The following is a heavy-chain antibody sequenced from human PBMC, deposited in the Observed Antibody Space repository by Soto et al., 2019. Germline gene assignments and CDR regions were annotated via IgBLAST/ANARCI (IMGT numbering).Heavy chain of an antibody. J-gene: IGHJ4*02. Sequence: GGSLRLSCAASGFTVSSNYMSWVRQSPGKGLEWVSFIYSIGSTYYADSVKGRFTISRDNSKNTLYLQMNSLRAEDTAVYYCASPGGLSGYHFVYWGQGTLVTVSA. V-gene: IGHV3-66*01. D-gene: IGHD3-22*01. CDR3: ASPGGLSGYHFVY. CDR1: GFTVSSNY. CDR2: IYSIGST.